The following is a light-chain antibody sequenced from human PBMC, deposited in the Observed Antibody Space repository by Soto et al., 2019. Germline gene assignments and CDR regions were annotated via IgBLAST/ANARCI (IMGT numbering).Light chain of an antibody. CDR1: QSVRSW. CDR2: DAS. J-gene: IGKJ4*01. V-gene: IGKV1-5*01. CDR3: QQYDAYPLT. Sequence: DIQMTQSPATLSASVGDRVTITCRASQSVRSWLAWYQQKPGTAPKLLIFDASRLESGVPSRFSGSASGTDFTLTISSLQPDDFATYYCQQYDAYPLTFGGGTKVEIK.